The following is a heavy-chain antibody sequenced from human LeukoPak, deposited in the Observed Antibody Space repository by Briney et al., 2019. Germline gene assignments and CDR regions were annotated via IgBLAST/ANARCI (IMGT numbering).Heavy chain of an antibody. CDR1: GGSISSYY. D-gene: IGHD6-19*01. V-gene: IGHV4-4*07. CDR3: ARGVVVAGLRYYFDS. Sequence: SETLSLTCTVSGGSISSYYWIWIRQPAGKGLEWIGRIYSTGSTKYSPSLESRLTMSLDTSKDQFSLKLTSVTAADTAVYYCARGVVVAGLRYYFDSWGQGSLVSVSS. J-gene: IGHJ4*02. CDR2: IYSTGST.